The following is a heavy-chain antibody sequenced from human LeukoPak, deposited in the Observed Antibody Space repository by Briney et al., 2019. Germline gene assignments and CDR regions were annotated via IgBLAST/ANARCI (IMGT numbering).Heavy chain of an antibody. V-gene: IGHV4-34*01. Sequence: SETLSLTCAVYGGSFSGYYWSWIRQPPGKGLEWIGEINHSGSTNYNPSLKSRVTISVDTSKNQFSLKLSSVTAADTAVYYCARVVKGFANYGMDVWGQGTTVTVSS. CDR2: INHSGST. J-gene: IGHJ6*02. CDR1: GGSFSGYY. D-gene: IGHD2-21*01. CDR3: ARVVKGFANYGMDV.